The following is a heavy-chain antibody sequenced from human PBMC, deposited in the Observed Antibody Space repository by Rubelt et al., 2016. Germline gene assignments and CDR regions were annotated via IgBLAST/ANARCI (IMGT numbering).Heavy chain of an antibody. J-gene: IGHJ6*02. Sequence: QLQLQESGPGLVKPSETLSLTCTVSGASISSSTYYWGWIRQPPGQGLEWIGESNHSGSTNYNLSLKSRGTICVDTSKNQVSLKLSSVTAADTAVYYCARGLRLQLAYGMDVWGQGTTVTVSS. CDR3: ARGLRLQLAYGMDV. D-gene: IGHD6-6*01. CDR2: SNHSGST. CDR1: GASISSSTYY. V-gene: IGHV4-39*01.